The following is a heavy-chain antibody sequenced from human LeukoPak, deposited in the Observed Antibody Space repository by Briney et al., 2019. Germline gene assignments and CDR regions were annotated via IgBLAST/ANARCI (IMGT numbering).Heavy chain of an antibody. V-gene: IGHV4-34*01. Sequence: SETLSLTCAVYGGSFSGYYWSWIRQPPGKGLEWIGEINHSGSTSYNPSLKSRVTISVDTSKNQFSLKLSSVTAADTAVYYCARGMAVAGTRDYWGQGTLVTVSS. CDR1: GGSFSGYY. D-gene: IGHD6-19*01. CDR3: ARGMAVAGTRDY. CDR2: INHSGST. J-gene: IGHJ4*02.